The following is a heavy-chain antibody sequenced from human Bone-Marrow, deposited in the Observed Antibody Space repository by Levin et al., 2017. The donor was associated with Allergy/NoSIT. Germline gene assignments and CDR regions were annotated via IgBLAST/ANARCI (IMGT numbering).Heavy chain of an antibody. D-gene: IGHD5-24*01. CDR1: GGSISSGGYH. V-gene: IGHV4-31*03. CDR3: AREDGSTFDS. J-gene: IGHJ4*02. Sequence: PSETLSLTCTVSGGSISSGGYHWSWIRQHAGKGLEWIGYIYYSGSTYYNPSLKSRAMISLDTSKNQFSLKVTSATAADADVYYCAREDGSTFDSWGQGTLVTVSS. CDR2: IYYSGST.